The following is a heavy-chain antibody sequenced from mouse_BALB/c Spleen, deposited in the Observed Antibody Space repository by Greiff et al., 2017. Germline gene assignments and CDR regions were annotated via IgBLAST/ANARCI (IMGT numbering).Heavy chain of an antibody. J-gene: IGHJ3*01. CDR3: VRDWGY. CDR2: IWTGGGT. V-gene: IGHV2-9-2*01. Sequence: VQLVESGPGLVAPSQSLSITCTVSGFSLTSYDISWIRQPPGKGLEWLGVIWTGGGTNYNSAFMSRLSISKDNSKSQVFLKMNSLQTDDTAIYYCVRDWGYWGQGTLVTVSA. CDR1: GFSLTSYD.